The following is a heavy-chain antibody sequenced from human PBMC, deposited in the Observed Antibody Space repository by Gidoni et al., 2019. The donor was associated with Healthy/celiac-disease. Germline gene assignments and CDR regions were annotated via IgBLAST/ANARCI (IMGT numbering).Heavy chain of an antibody. CDR3: TRRGGVGATTPYYYGMDV. D-gene: IGHD1-26*01. CDR2: IRSKANSYAT. Sequence: RIRSKANSYATAYAASVKGRFTISRYDAKNTAYLQMNSLKTEDTAVYYCTRRGGVGATTPYYYGMDVWGQGTTVTVSS. J-gene: IGHJ6*02. V-gene: IGHV3-73*01.